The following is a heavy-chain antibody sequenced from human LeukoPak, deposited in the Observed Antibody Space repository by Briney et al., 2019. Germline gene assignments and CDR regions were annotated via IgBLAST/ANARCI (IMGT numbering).Heavy chain of an antibody. Sequence: SETLSLTCTVSGGSISRGDYYWSWIRQPPGKGLEWIGYIYYSGSTYPNPSLKSRVTISVDTSKNQFSLKLSSVTAADTVVYYCARETGSGSYDSILDYWGQGTLVTVSS. CDR2: IYYSGST. CDR1: GGSISRGDYY. J-gene: IGHJ4*02. D-gene: IGHD3-10*01. CDR3: ARETGSGSYDSILDY. V-gene: IGHV4-30-4*01.